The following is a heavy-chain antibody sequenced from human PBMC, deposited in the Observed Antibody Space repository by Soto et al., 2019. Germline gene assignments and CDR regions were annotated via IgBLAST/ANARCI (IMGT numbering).Heavy chain of an antibody. J-gene: IGHJ4*02. CDR1: GGSFSGYY. CDR3: ASHVDIVATVMTTVTTKSYYFDY. V-gene: IGHV4-34*01. CDR2: INHSGST. D-gene: IGHD5-12*01. Sequence: SETLSLTCAVYGGSFSGYYWSWIRQPPGKGLEWIGEINHSGSTNYNPSLKSRVTISVDTSKNQFSLKLSSVTAADTAVYYCASHVDIVATVMTTVTTKSYYFDYWGQGTLVTVSS.